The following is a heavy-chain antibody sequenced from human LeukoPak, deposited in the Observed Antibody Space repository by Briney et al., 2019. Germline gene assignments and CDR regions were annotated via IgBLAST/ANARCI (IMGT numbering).Heavy chain of an antibody. D-gene: IGHD3-22*01. V-gene: IGHV3-33*08. CDR2: IWYDGSNK. Sequence: PGGSLRLSCAASGFTFSSYWMSWVRQAPGKGLEWVAVIWYDGSNKYYADSVKGRFTISRDNSKNTLYLQMNSLRAEDTSVYYCARNYCYDSTRLYYFDYWGQGTLVTVSS. CDR1: GFTFSSYW. CDR3: ARNYCYDSTRLYYFDY. J-gene: IGHJ4*02.